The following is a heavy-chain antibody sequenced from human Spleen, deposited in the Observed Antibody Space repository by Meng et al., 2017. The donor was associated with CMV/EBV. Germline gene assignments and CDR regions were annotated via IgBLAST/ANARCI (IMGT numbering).Heavy chain of an antibody. D-gene: IGHD2-2*01. Sequence: GGSLRLSCAASGFTFSNYWMHWVRQPPGKGLVWVSSIYSDGSATYYADSVKGRFTISRDNAKKTLYLQMRSLRAEDTGVYYCTRESFLGIPYCSSTSCHSADFSNGFSSWGQGTLVTVSS. CDR2: IYSDGSAT. CDR1: GFTFSNYW. V-gene: IGHV3-74*01. J-gene: IGHJ5*02. CDR3: TRESFLGIPYCSSTSCHSADFSNGFSS.